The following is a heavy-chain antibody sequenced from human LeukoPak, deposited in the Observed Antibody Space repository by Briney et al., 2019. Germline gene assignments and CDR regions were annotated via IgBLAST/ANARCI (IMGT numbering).Heavy chain of an antibody. D-gene: IGHD1-26*01. CDR2: IYRSGST. J-gene: IGHJ4*02. CDR1: GYSISSGYY. CDR3: ARHKAYSGSYSDY. Sequence: PSETLSLTCGVSGYSISSGYYWGWIRQPPGKGLEWIGSIYRSGSTHYNPSLKSRVTISVDTSKNQFSLMLTSVTAADTAVYYCARHKAYSGSYSDYWGQGTLVTVSS. V-gene: IGHV4-38-2*01.